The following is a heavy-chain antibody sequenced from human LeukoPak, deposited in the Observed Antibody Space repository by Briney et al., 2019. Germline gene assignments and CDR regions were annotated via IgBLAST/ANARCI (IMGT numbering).Heavy chain of an antibody. D-gene: IGHD3-16*02. CDR2: IRYDGSNQ. CDR3: AKGGVFEYRLFYYYMDV. CDR1: GFTFSNYG. V-gene: IGHV3-30*02. J-gene: IGHJ6*03. Sequence: GGSLRLSCAASGFTFSNYGIHWVRQAPGKGLEWVTFIRYDGSNQHYADSVKGRFTISRDNSKNTLYLEMNSLTPEDSAVYYCAKGGVFEYRLFYYYMDVWGKGTTVTVSS.